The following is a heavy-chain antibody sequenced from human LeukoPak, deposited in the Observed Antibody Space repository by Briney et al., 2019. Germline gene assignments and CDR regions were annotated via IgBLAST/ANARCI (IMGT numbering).Heavy chain of an antibody. V-gene: IGHV3-9*01. Sequence: GGSLRLSCAASGFTFDDYAMHWVRQAPGKGLEWVSGISWNSGSIGYADSVKGRFTISRDNAKNSLYLQMNSLRAEDTALYYCAKLDRSVTTYDGWFDPWGQGTLVTVSS. D-gene: IGHD4-17*01. J-gene: IGHJ5*02. CDR3: AKLDRSVTTYDGWFDP. CDR1: GFTFDDYA. CDR2: ISWNSGSI.